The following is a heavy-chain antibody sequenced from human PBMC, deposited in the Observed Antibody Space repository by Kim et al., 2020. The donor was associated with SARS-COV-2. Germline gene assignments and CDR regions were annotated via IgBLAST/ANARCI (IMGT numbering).Heavy chain of an antibody. V-gene: IGHV3-21*01. D-gene: IGHD3-10*01. Sequence: GGSLRLSCAASGFTFSSYSMNWVRQAPGKGLEWVSSISSSSSYIYYADSVKGRFTISRDNAKNSLYLQMNSLRAEDTAVYYCAREKVLWFGDGGYFDYWGQGTLVTVSS. CDR3: AREKVLWFGDGGYFDY. CDR1: GFTFSSYS. CDR2: ISSSSSYI. J-gene: IGHJ4*02.